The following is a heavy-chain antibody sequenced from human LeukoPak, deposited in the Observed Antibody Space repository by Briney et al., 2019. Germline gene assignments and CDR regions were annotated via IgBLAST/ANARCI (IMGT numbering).Heavy chain of an antibody. CDR2: INSDGSTT. CDR1: GFTFSSYW. V-gene: IGHV3-74*01. J-gene: IGHJ6*03. Sequence: GGSLRLSCAASGFTFSSYWMHWVRQAPGKGLVWVSRINSDGSTTSYADSVKGRFTISRDNAKNTLYLQMNSLRAEDSAMYFCARDYYYYYRGVWGKETTVTVSS. CDR3: ARDYYYYYRGV.